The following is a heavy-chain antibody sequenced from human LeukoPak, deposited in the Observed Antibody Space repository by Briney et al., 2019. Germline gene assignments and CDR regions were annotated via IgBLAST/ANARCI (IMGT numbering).Heavy chain of an antibody. V-gene: IGHV1-3*01. CDR2: INAGNGNT. CDR3: ARGGGYCSSTSCYADYFDY. CDR1: GYTFTSYA. Sequence: ASVTVSCKASGYTFTSYAMHWVRQAPGQRLEWMGWINAGNGNTKYPQKFQGRVTITRDTSASTAYMELSSLRSEDTAVYYCARGGGYCSSTSCYADYFDYWGQGTLVTVSS. J-gene: IGHJ4*02. D-gene: IGHD2-2*01.